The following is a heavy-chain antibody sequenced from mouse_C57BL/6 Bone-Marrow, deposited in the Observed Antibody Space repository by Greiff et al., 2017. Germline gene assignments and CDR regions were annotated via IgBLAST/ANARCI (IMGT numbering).Heavy chain of an antibody. J-gene: IGHJ1*03. D-gene: IGHD1-1*01. V-gene: IGHV1-64*01. CDR1: GYTFTSYW. CDR2: IHPNSGST. Sequence: QVQLQQPGAELVKPGASVKLSCKASGYTFTSYWMHWVKQRPGQGLEWIGMIHPNSGSTNYNEKFKSKATLTVDKSSSTAYMQLSSLTSEDSAVYYCARWGWYYYGSSYWYFDVWGTGTTVTVSS. CDR3: ARWGWYYYGSSYWYFDV.